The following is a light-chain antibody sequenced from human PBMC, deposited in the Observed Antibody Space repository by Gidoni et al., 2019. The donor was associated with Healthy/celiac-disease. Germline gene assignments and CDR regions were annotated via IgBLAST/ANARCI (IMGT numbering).Light chain of an antibody. CDR3: QQSYSTPPYT. Sequence: TQMTQSPASLSASVGDRVTITGRASQSISSYVNWYQQKPGKAPKLLIYAASSLQSGVPSMFSGGGAGTDITLTISSLQPEDFATYYCQQSYSTPPYTFGQGTKLEIK. CDR2: AAS. CDR1: QSISSY. V-gene: IGKV1-39*01. J-gene: IGKJ2*01.